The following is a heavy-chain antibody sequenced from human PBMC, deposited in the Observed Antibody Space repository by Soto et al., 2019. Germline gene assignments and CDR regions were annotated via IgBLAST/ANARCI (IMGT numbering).Heavy chain of an antibody. V-gene: IGHV3-7*01. D-gene: IGHD4-17*01. CDR1: GFTFRSYW. Sequence: PGGSLRLSCAASGFTFRSYWMSWVRQAPGKGLEWVANIKQDGSETYYVDSVKGRFTISRDNAKKSLYLQMNSLRAEDTALYYCTREPYGGPDYWGQGTLVTVSS. CDR2: IKQDGSET. J-gene: IGHJ4*02. CDR3: TREPYGGPDY.